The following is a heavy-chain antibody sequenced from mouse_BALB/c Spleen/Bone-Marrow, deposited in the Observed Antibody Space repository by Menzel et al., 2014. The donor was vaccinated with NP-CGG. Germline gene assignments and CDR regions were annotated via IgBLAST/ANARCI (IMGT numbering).Heavy chain of an antibody. CDR3: ARXXXXXXXXXY. CDR2: XSTYNGNT. V-gene: IGHV1-67*01. CDR1: GYTFTDYA. Sequence: VKLMESGPELVRPGVSVKISCKGSGYTFTDYAMHWVKQSHAKSLEWIGVXSTYNGNTNYNQKFKGKATMTVDKSSSTAYMELARLTTEXSAIYYCARXXXXXXXXXYWXQGTSVTVSS. J-gene: IGHJ4*01.